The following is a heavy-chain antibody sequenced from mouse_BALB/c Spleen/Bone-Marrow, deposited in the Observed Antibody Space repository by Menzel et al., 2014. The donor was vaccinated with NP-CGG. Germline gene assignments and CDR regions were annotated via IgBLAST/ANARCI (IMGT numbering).Heavy chain of an antibody. CDR2: ISSGSSTF. CDR1: GFTFSSFG. V-gene: IGHV5-17*02. D-gene: IGHD2-13*01. J-gene: IGHJ2*01. Sequence: EVKLMESGGGLAQPGGSRKLSCAASGFTFSSFGMHWIRQAPEKGLEWVAYISSGSSTFYYADTVKGRFTVSRDNPKNTLFLQMTGLRSEDTAMYYCAREGGDYAGVDCWGQGTTLTVSS. CDR3: AREGGDYAGVDC.